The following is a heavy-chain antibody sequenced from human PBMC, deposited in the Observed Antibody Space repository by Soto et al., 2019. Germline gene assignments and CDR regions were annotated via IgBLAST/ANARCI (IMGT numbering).Heavy chain of an antibody. J-gene: IGHJ4*02. CDR1: CGSISGSYYY. V-gene: IGHV4-39*07. Sequence: QLQLQESGPGLVKPSETLSLTCAVSCGSISGSYYYWGWLRQSPGTGPEWLGSVFYTGFTSYNPSLESRVSVAVDTSKNQSYLKVSGVSAEATAVYYGATSQKGYNCNDCDNWGPGALVTVSS. CDR3: ATSQKGYNCNDCDN. CDR2: VFYTGFT. D-gene: IGHD1-20*01.